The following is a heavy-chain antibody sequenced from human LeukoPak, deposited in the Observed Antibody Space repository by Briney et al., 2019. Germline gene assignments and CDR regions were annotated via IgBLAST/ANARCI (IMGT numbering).Heavy chain of an antibody. CDR2: ISFDGSKK. Sequence: GGSLRLSCAASGLTFSTYAMHWVRQAPGKGLEWVAAISFDGSKKYYADSVKGRFTISRDNSQNTMYLEMNSLTVEDTTVYYCASERITIFGVVIRALDCWGQGTLVTVSS. CDR1: GLTFSTYA. J-gene: IGHJ4*02. CDR3: ASERITIFGVVIRALDC. D-gene: IGHD3-3*01. V-gene: IGHV3-30*04.